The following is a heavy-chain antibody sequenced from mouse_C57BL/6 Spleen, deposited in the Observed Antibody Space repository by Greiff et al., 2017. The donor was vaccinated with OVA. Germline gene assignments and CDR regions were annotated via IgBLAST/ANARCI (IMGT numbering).Heavy chain of an antibody. D-gene: IGHD2-4*01. J-gene: IGHJ2*01. CDR2: IDPSDSYT. V-gene: IGHV1-50*01. CDR1: GYTFTSYW. Sequence: QVQLQQPGAELVKPGASVKLSCKASGYTFTSYWMQWVKQRPGQGLEWIGEIDPSDSYTNYNQKFKGKATLTVDTSSSTAYMQLSSLTSEGSAVYYCARRYYDYEDYWGQGTTLTVSS. CDR3: ARRYYDYEDY.